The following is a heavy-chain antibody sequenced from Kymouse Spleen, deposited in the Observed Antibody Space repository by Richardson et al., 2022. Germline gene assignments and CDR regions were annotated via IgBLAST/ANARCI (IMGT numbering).Heavy chain of an antibody. Sequence: QVQLQESGPGLVKPSETLSLTCTVSGGSVSSGSYYWSWIRQPPGKGLEWIGYIYYSGSTNYNPSLKSRVTISVDTSKNQFSLKLSSVTAADTAVYYCAQGGIAARPEAFDIWGQGTMVTVSS. CDR1: GGSVSSGSYY. CDR3: AQGGIAARPEAFDI. J-gene: IGHJ3*02. CDR2: IYYSGST. D-gene: IGHD6-6*01. V-gene: IGHV4-61*01.